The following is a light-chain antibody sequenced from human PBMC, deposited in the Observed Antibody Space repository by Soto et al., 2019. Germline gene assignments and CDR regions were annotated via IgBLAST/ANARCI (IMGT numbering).Light chain of an antibody. CDR2: GAS. J-gene: IGKJ1*01. CDR3: HQYGGSPWT. CDR1: QNFTSNY. Sequence: EIVLTQSPGTLSLSPGERATLSCRASQNFTSNYLAWYQQKPGQAPRLLIYGASSRATGIPDRFSGSGSGTAFTLTISRLEPEDFAVYYCHQYGGSPWTFGQWTKVDIK. V-gene: IGKV3-20*01.